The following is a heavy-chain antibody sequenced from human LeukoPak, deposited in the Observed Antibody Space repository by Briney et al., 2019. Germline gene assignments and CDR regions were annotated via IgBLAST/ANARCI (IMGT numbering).Heavy chain of an antibody. CDR3: GTIPRDSTPPDY. CDR2: ISPDGSTT. CDR1: GFPLNSYW. J-gene: IGHJ4*02. V-gene: IGHV3-74*01. D-gene: IGHD5-24*01. Sequence: GGSLRLSCTASGFPLNSYWLQWVRQIPGKGLEWTSVISPDGSTTNYADPVKGRFTISRDNAKNTVYLQVNSLTTEDTAVYFCGTIPRDSTPPDYWGRGTLVTVSS.